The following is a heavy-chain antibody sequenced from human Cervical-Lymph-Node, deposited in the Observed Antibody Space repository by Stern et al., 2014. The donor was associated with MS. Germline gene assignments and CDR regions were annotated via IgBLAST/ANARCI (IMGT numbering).Heavy chain of an antibody. V-gene: IGHV3-73*01. Sequence: ELKLVESGGGLVQPGGSLKLSCAASGFTFSGSTIHWVRQASGKGLECVGRIRSKAMSYATAYAASVRGRFTISRDDSKNTAYLQLNSLKTEDTAMYYCTRLSYSGYDPDDNWGQGTLVTVSS. CDR1: GFTFSGST. CDR2: IRSKAMSYAT. D-gene: IGHD5-12*01. CDR3: TRLSYSGYDPDDN. J-gene: IGHJ4*02.